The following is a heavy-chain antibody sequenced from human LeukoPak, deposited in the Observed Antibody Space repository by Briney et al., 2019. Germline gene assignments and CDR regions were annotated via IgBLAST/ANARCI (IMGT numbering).Heavy chain of an antibody. CDR1: GFTFSSYE. CDR2: ISSSGSTI. V-gene: IGHV3-48*03. D-gene: IGHD6-13*01. CDR3: ARGSRVSSSWLPYYYYGMDV. J-gene: IGHJ6*04. Sequence: GGSLRLSCAASGFTFSSYEMNWVRQAPGKGLEWVSHISSSGSTIYYADSVKGRFTISRDNAKNSLYLQMNSLRAEDTAVYYCARGSRVSSSWLPYYYYGMDVWGKGTTVTVSS.